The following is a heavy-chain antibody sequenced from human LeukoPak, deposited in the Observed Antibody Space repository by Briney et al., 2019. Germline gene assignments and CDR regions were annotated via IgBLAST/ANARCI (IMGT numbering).Heavy chain of an antibody. J-gene: IGHJ4*02. Sequence: ASVKVSYKASGYTFTTYAINWVRQAPGQGLEWMGWINTNTGNPTYAQGFTGRFVFSLDSSVTTAYLQINSLTTEDTAVYYCARDSRGFPDWGQGTLVTVSS. CDR1: GYTFTTYA. V-gene: IGHV7-4-1*02. CDR3: ARDSRGFPD. CDR2: INTNTGNP. D-gene: IGHD3-22*01.